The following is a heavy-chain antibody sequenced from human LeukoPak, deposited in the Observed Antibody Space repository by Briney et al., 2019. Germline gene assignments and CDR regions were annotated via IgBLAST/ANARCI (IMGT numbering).Heavy chain of an antibody. CDR1: GFTFSSYS. J-gene: IGHJ4*02. D-gene: IGHD1-26*01. V-gene: IGHV3-21*01. Sequence: GSLRLSCAASGFTFSSYSMNWVRQAPGKGLEWFSSISSSSSYIYYADSVKGRFTISRDNAKNSLYLQMNSLRAEDTAVYYCARDQWELRLFDYWGQGTLVTVSS. CDR3: ARDQWELRLFDY. CDR2: ISSSSSYI.